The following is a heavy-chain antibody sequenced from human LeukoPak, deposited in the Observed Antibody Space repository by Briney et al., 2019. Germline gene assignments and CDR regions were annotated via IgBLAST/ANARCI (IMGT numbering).Heavy chain of an antibody. J-gene: IGHJ4*02. Sequence: SETLSLTSTVSGGSVSSDSYYWSWIRQPPGKGLEWIGYIYYTGSTNYNPSLKSRVTISVDMSKNQFSLKLTSVTAADTAVYYCATKGPRRGYFDYWGQGTLVAVSS. CDR2: IYYTGST. CDR3: ATKGPRRGYFDY. CDR1: GGSVSSDSYY. V-gene: IGHV4-61*01.